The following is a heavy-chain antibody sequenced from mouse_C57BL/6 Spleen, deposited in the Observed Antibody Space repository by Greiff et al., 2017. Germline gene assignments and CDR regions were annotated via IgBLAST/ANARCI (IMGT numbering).Heavy chain of an antibody. D-gene: IGHD1-1*01. J-gene: IGHJ1*03. CDR2: IYPGSGST. Sequence: QVQLQQSGAELVKPGASVKMSCKASGYTFTSYWITWVKQRPGQGLEWIGDIYPGSGSTNYNEKFKSKATLTVDTSSSTAYMQLSSLTSEDSAVYYCARELRSPSWYCDVWGTGTTVTVSS. CDR3: ARELRSPSWYCDV. V-gene: IGHV1-55*01. CDR1: GYTFTSYW.